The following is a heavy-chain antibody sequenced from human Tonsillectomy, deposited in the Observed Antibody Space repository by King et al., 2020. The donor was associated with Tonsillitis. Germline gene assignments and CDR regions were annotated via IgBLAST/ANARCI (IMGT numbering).Heavy chain of an antibody. J-gene: IGHJ3*02. D-gene: IGHD3-22*01. V-gene: IGHV5-51*01. CDR3: ARPLAFSSGYYNGFDI. Sequence: VQLVESGAEVKKPGESLKISCQGSGYSFTSYWIGWVRQMPGKGLEWMGIIYPGDSDTRYSPSFQGQVTMSADKSSSIAYLQWSSLKASDTAMYYCARPLAFSSGYYNGFDIWGQGTMVTVSS. CDR2: IYPGDSDT. CDR1: GYSFTSYW.